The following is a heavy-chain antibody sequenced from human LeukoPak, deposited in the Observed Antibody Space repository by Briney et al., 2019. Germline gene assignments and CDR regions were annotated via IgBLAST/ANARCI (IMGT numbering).Heavy chain of an antibody. CDR2: IYYSGST. D-gene: IGHD3-10*01. Sequence: SQTLSLTCTVSGGSISSGGYYWSWIRQHRGKGLEWIGYIYYSGSTYYNPSLKSRVTISVDTSKNQFSLKLSSVTAADTAVYYCARARVWGEDLTNWFDPWGQGTLVTVSS. J-gene: IGHJ5*02. CDR3: ARARVWGEDLTNWFDP. V-gene: IGHV4-31*03. CDR1: GGSISSGGYY.